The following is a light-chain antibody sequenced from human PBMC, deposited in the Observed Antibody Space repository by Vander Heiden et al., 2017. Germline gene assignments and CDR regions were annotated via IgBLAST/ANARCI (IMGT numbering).Light chain of an antibody. J-gene: IGKJ3*01. CDR2: AAS. Sequence: DIQMTQSPSSLSASVGDRVTITCRASRSISTYLNWYQQKPGEAPNLLIYAASSLQSGVPSRFSGSGSGTDFTLTSPSLQPDDVASYYCQQSYSTPLVTFGPGTKVNIK. V-gene: IGKV1-39*01. CDR1: RSISTY. CDR3: QQSYSTPLVT.